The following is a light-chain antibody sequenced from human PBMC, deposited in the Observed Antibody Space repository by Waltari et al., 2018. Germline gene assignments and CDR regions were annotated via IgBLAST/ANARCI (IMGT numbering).Light chain of an antibody. V-gene: IGLV1-40*01. CDR3: QSYDNSLSGSRV. CDR2: ANS. Sequence: QSLLTPPPSVSGAPAQRVPISCTGSTCTSAAGTDVHCYQHLPGTAPKLLIYANSNRPSGVPDRFSGSKSGTSASLAITGLQAEDEADYYCQSYDNSLSGSRVFGGGTKLTVL. J-gene: IGLJ3*02. CDR1: TCTSAAGTD.